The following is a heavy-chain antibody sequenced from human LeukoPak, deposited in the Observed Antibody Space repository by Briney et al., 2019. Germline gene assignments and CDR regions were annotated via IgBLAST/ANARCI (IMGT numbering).Heavy chain of an antibody. D-gene: IGHD1-1*01. CDR1: GFTVSSNY. Sequence: GGSLRLSCAASGFTVSSNYISWVRQAPGKGLEWVSAIRRGVGSTYYADSVKGRFTISRDNSKNTLYLQMNNLRADDTAVYYCAKKGQADDNGKPDWGQGTLVTVSS. V-gene: IGHV3-23*01. J-gene: IGHJ4*02. CDR2: IRRGVGST. CDR3: AKKGQADDNGKPD.